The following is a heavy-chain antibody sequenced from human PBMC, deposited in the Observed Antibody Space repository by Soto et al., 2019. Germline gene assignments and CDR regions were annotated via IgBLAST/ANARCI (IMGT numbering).Heavy chain of an antibody. CDR3: ARVGGTSWSYDY. CDR2: LNQDATEN. V-gene: IGHV3-7*04. D-gene: IGHD6-13*01. CDR1: GFTFSNYW. J-gene: IGHJ4*02. Sequence: EVQLVESGGGLVQPGGSLRFSCATSGFTFSNYWMTWVRQAPGKGLEWVASLNQDATENYYVDSVKGRFAISRDNAENSLYLQMNSLRAEDTTVYYCARVGGTSWSYDYWGKGALVTVSS.